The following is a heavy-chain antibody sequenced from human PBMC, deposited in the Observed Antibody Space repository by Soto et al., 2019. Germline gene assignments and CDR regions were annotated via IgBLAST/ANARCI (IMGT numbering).Heavy chain of an antibody. D-gene: IGHD6-19*01. CDR1: GFTFSNYW. CDR3: AKDLIAVAGTGAFDI. V-gene: IGHV3-74*01. J-gene: IGHJ3*02. Sequence: GGSLRLSCAASGFTFSNYWMHWVRQAPGKGLVWVSRISADGSSTSYVDSVKGRFTISRDNAENTLYLQMNSLRAEDTAVYYCAKDLIAVAGTGAFDIWGQGTMVTVSS. CDR2: ISADGSST.